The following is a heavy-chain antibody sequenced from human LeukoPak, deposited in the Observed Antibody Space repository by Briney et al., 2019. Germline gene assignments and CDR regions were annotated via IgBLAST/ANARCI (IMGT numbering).Heavy chain of an antibody. D-gene: IGHD4-11*01. CDR3: ARARNLCSNYAGWFDP. CDR2: VNPSGGST. CDR1: GYTFTSYY. V-gene: IGHV1-46*01. J-gene: IGHJ5*02. Sequence: GASVKVSCKASGYTFTSYYMHWVRQAPGQGLEWMGIVNPSGGSTSYAQKFQGRVTMTREMSTSTVYMELSSLRSEDTAVYYCARARNLCSNYAGWFDPWGQGTLVTVSS.